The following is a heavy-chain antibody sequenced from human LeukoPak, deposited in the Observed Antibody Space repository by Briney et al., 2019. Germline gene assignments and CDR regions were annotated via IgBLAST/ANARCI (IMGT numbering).Heavy chain of an antibody. CDR1: GGSVRSYS. D-gene: IGHD1-1*01. CDR3: ARGYEGYYYYYGSYV. Sequence: SETLSLTCTVSGGSVRSYSWSWIRQPAGQGLEWIGRIFTSGTTNYNPSLKSRVTMSVDTSKNQFSLNLSSMTAADTALYYCARGYEGYYYYYGSYVWGQGTTVTVSS. CDR2: IFTSGTT. J-gene: IGHJ6*02. V-gene: IGHV4-4*07.